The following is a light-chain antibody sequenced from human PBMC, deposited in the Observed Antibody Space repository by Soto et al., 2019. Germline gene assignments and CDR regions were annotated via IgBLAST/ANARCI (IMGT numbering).Light chain of an antibody. V-gene: IGKV3-11*01. CDR1: QSINSY. CDR2: DAS. CDR3: QQRGNWPRT. J-gene: IGKJ2*02. Sequence: EIVLTQSPATLSLSPGERATLSCRASQSINSYLAWYQQKPGQAPRLLIYDASNRAAGIPARFSGSGSGTDFTLTISSLEPEDFAFYYCQQRGNWPRTFGQGTKLEI.